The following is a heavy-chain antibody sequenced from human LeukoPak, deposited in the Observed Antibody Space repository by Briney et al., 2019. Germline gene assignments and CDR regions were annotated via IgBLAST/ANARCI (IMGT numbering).Heavy chain of an antibody. V-gene: IGHV5-51*01. CDR2: IYPGDSDT. J-gene: IGHJ4*02. Sequence: GESLKISCKGSGYSFTSYWIGWVRQMPGKGLEWMGIIYPGDSDTRYSPSFQGQVTISAGKSISTAYLQWSSLKASDTAMYYCARTRKRTIGAIDYWGQGTLVTVSS. CDR3: ARTRKRTIGAIDY. D-gene: IGHD1-26*01. CDR1: GYSFTSYW.